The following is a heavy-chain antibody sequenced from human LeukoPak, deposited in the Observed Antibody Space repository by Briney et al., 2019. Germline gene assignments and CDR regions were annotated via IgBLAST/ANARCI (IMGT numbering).Heavy chain of an antibody. Sequence: GGLRLSCAASGLTVSSNYMSWVRQAPGKGLEWVSVMYSGGNIYYADSVKGRFTISRDNSKNTLYLQMNSLRVEDTAVYYCARDGRVYINNNYYYYMDVWGKGTMVTVSS. D-gene: IGHD4-11*01. V-gene: IGHV3-53*01. CDR2: MYSGGNI. J-gene: IGHJ6*03. CDR1: GLTVSSNY. CDR3: ARDGRVYINNNYYYYMDV.